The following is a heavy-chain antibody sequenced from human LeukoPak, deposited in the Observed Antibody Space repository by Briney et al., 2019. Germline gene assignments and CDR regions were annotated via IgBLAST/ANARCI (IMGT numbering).Heavy chain of an antibody. CDR3: AKPYSGWYYFAY. CDR1: GGSISSSSYY. Sequence: SETLSLTCTVSGGSISSSSYYWGWIRQPPGKGLEWIGSIYYSGSTYYNPSLKSRVTISVDTSKNQFSLKLSSVTAADTAVYYCAKPYSGWYYFAYWGQGTLVPSPQ. D-gene: IGHD6-19*01. J-gene: IGHJ4*02. V-gene: IGHV4-39*07. CDR2: IYYSGST.